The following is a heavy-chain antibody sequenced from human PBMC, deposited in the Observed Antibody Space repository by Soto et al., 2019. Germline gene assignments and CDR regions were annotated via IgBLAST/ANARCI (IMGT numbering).Heavy chain of an antibody. CDR3: AREFDINLVGRISAADDRGKPLDP. V-gene: IGHV3-30-3*01. Sequence: QVQLVGSGGGVVQPGRSLRLSCAASGFTFSSYARHWVRQAPGKGLEWVAVISYDGSNKYYADSVKGRFTISRDNSKNTLYLQMNSLRAEDTAVYYCAREFDINLVGRISAADDRGKPLDPWGPGTLVTVSS. CDR1: GFTFSSYA. J-gene: IGHJ5*02. CDR2: ISYDGSNK. D-gene: IGHD6-13*01.